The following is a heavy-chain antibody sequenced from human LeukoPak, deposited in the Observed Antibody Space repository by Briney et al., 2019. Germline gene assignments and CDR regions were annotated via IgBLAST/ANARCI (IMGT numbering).Heavy chain of an antibody. CDR1: GFTFSSSS. V-gene: IGHV3-21*06. Sequence: GGSLRLSCAASGFTFSSSSMNWVRQAPGKGLEFVSSISPSSSYIYYADSVKGRFTISRDDGKNSLFLQMNSLRAEDTAVYYCAREGGYCSGGSCRFFDYWGQGTLVTVSS. D-gene: IGHD2-15*01. CDR2: ISPSSSYI. J-gene: IGHJ4*02. CDR3: AREGGYCSGGSCRFFDY.